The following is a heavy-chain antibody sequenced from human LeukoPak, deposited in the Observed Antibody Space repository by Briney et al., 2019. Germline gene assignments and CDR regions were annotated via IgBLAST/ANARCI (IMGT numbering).Heavy chain of an antibody. CDR2: ISSSSSTI. D-gene: IGHD3-22*01. CDR3: ASLDSSGYSVEDY. V-gene: IGHV3-48*04. CDR1: GFTFSSYS. Sequence: GGSLRLSCAASGFTFSSYSMNWVRQAPGKGLEWVSCISSSSSTIYYADSVKGRFTISRDNAKNSLYLQMNSLRAEDTAVYYCASLDSSGYSVEDYWGQGTLVTVSS. J-gene: IGHJ4*02.